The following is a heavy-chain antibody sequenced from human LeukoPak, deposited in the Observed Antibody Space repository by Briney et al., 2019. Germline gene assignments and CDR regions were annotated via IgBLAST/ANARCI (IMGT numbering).Heavy chain of an antibody. D-gene: IGHD3-3*01. Sequence: SETLSLTCTVSGGSVSSYYWSWIRQPPGKGLEWIGYIYYSGSTNYNPSLKSRVTISVDTSKNQFSLKLSSVTAADTAVYYCARRNREYYDFWSGYSDYFDYWGQGTLVTVSS. CDR2: IYYSGST. J-gene: IGHJ4*02. CDR1: GGSVSSYY. CDR3: ARRNREYYDFWSGYSDYFDY. V-gene: IGHV4-59*08.